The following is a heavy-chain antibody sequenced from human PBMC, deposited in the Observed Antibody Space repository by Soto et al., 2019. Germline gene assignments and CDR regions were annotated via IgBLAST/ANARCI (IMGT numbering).Heavy chain of an antibody. CDR3: ARVGGSNYSGVDY. D-gene: IGHD1-26*01. J-gene: IGHJ4*02. CDR1: GGSISSYY. Sequence: PSETLSLTCTVSGGSISSYYWTWIRQPPGKGLEWIGYIYYSGSTNYNPFLKSRVTISVDTSKNQFSLKLSSVTAEDTAVYYCARVGGSNYSGVDYWGQGTRVTVSS. CDR2: IYYSGST. V-gene: IGHV4-59*01.